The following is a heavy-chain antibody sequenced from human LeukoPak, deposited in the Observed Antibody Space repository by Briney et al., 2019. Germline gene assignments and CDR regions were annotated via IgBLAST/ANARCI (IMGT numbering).Heavy chain of an antibody. CDR1: GYSISSSNW. CDR2: IYYSGST. Sequence: PSETLSLTCAVSGYSISSSNWWGWIRQPPGKGLEWIGYIYYSGSTNYNPSLKSRVTMSVDTSKNQFSLKLSSVTALDTAVYYCASLRAAAGHMDVWGKGTTVTVSS. J-gene: IGHJ6*03. CDR3: ASLRAAAGHMDV. D-gene: IGHD6-13*01. V-gene: IGHV4-28*06.